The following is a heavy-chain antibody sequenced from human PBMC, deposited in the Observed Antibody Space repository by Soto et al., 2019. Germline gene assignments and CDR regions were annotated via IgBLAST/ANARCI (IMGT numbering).Heavy chain of an antibody. CDR1: GYTFTSYG. CDR3: ARGNDYGLKSFGYYYYGMDV. CDR2: ISAYNGNT. J-gene: IGHJ6*02. Sequence: ASVKVSCKASGYTFTSYGISWVRQAPGQGLEWMGWISAYNGNTNYAQKLQGRVTMTTDTSTSTAYMELRSLRSDDTAVYYCARGNDYGLKSFGYYYYGMDVWGQGTTVTVSS. D-gene: IGHD4-17*01. V-gene: IGHV1-18*01.